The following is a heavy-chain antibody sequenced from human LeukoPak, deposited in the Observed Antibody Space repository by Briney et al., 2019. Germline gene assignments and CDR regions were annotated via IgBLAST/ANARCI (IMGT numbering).Heavy chain of an antibody. CDR3: ARDRGTGWYIRYLDF. CDR2: IKQDGSEK. V-gene: IGHV3-7*03. J-gene: IGHJ4*02. CDR1: GFTFSSYG. D-gene: IGHD6-19*01. Sequence: PGGSLRLSCAASGFTFSSYGMHWVRQAPGKGLEWVANIKQDGSEKYYVDSVKGRFTISRDNAKNSLSLQMNSLRAEDTAVYYCARDRGTGWYIRYLDFWGQGTLVTVSS.